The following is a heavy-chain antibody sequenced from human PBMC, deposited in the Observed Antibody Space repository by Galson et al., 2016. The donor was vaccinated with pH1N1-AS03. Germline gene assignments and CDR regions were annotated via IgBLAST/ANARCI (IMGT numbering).Heavy chain of an antibody. V-gene: IGHV1-2*04. Sequence: SVKVSCKASGYTFTGFSINWVRQAPGQGLELMGWINPKSGVTNYAQKFQAWVTMTRGTSSSTAYMELSGLKSDDTAVYYCARDPRGPCTSSTCPTAYYFGMDVWGQGTTVIVSS. CDR1: GYTFTGFS. CDR2: INPKSGVT. J-gene: IGHJ6*02. CDR3: ARDPRGPCTSSTCPTAYYFGMDV. D-gene: IGHD2-2*01.